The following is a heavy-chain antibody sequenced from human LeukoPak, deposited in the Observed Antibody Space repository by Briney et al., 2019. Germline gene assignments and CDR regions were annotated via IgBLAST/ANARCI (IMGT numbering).Heavy chain of an antibody. D-gene: IGHD4-11*01. CDR3: ARHQPDHSNYEGWFDP. CDR2: IYPGDSDT. Sequence: GESLKISCKGSGYSFTSYWIGWVRQMPGKGLEWMGIIYPGDSDTRYSPSFQGQVTISADKSISTAYLQWSSLKASDTAMYYCARHQPDHSNYEGWFDPWGQGTLVTVSS. CDR1: GYSFTSYW. J-gene: IGHJ5*02. V-gene: IGHV5-51*01.